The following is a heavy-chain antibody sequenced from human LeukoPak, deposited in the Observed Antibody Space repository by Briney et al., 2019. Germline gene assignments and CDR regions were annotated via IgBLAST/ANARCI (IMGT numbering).Heavy chain of an antibody. J-gene: IGHJ4*02. CDR2: IIAYNGNT. V-gene: IGHV1-18*01. D-gene: IGHD1-7*01. CDR3: ARANNWNYDY. CDR1: VYTFTRYG. Sequence: ASVKVSCKASVYTFTRYGISWVGQAPGQGREWMGWIIAYNGNTNYAQKLQGRVTMTTDTSTSTAYMELRSLRSDDTAVYYCARANNWNYDYWGQGTLVTVSS.